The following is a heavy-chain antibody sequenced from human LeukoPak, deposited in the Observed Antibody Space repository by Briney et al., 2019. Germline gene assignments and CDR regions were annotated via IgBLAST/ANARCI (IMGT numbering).Heavy chain of an antibody. CDR2: ISSSSSYI. Sequence: GGSLRLSCAASGFTFSSYSMNWVRQAPGKGLEWVSSISSSSSYIYYVASVKGRFTISRDNAKNSLYLQMNSLRAEDTAVYYCARGYCSGGSCYFDYWGQGTLVTVSS. CDR3: ARGYCSGGSCYFDY. V-gene: IGHV3-21*01. J-gene: IGHJ4*02. D-gene: IGHD2-15*01. CDR1: GFTFSSYS.